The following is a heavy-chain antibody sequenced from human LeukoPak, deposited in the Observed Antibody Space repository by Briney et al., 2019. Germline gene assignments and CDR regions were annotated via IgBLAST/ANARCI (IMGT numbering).Heavy chain of an antibody. CDR1: GFTFSSYA. V-gene: IGHV3-66*02. J-gene: IGHJ6*03. D-gene: IGHD2-15*01. CDR2: IYSGGST. Sequence: GGSLRLSCAASGFTFSSYAMSWVRQAPGKGLEWVSVIYSGGSTYYADSVKGRFTISRDNSKNTLYLQMNSLRAEDTAVYYCASPRVVVGYYMDVWGKGTTVTVSS. CDR3: ASPRVVVGYYMDV.